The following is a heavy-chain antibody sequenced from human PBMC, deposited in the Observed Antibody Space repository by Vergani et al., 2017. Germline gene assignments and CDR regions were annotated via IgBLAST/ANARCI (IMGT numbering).Heavy chain of an antibody. J-gene: IGHJ6*03. V-gene: IGHV1-2*02. CDR3: ARDGIVVVPAALKGYYYYMDV. D-gene: IGHD2-2*01. CDR2: INPNSGGT. Sequence: QVQLVQSGAEVKKPGASVKVSCKASGSTFTGYYMHWVRQAPGQGLEWMGWINPNSGGTNYAQKFQGRVTMTRDTSISTAYMELSRLRSDATAVYYCARDGIVVVPAALKGYYYYMDVWGKGTTVTVSS. CDR1: GSTFTGYY.